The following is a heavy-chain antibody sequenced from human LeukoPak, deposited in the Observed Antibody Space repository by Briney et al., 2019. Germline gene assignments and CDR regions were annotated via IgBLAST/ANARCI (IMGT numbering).Heavy chain of an antibody. Sequence: ASVKVSCKASGYTFTGQFMHWVRQAPGQGLEWMGWMNPNTGDTNYAQSFQGRLAMTRDTTITTAYMELSRLTSDDTAVYYSASYPRYMSSPPFDYWGQGTLVTVSS. J-gene: IGHJ4*02. D-gene: IGHD5-12*01. CDR1: GYTFTGQF. V-gene: IGHV1-2*02. CDR3: ASYPRYMSSPPFDY. CDR2: MNPNTGDT.